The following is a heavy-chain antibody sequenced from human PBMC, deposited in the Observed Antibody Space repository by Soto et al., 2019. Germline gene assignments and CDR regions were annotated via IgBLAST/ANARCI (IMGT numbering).Heavy chain of an antibody. CDR1: RVAFSKFI. J-gene: IGHJ6*02. CDR2: IIPIFGTA. CDR3: AKVRYSSPMGYYYGMDV. D-gene: IGHD6-19*01. Sequence: QAQLEQSGGEVKKPGSSVKVSCKASRVAFSKFIVTWVRQAPGLGLEWVGGIIPIFGTANYAQKFQGTVTISADEPTSTSYMEVNNLRSEDTAVYYCAKVRYSSPMGYYYGMDVWGQGTTVTVSS. V-gene: IGHV1-69*01.